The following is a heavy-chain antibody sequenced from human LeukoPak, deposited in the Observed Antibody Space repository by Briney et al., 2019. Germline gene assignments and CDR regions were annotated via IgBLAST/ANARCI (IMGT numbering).Heavy chain of an antibody. CDR3: ARASGVLRFLDWLGAFDI. D-gene: IGHD3-3*01. V-gene: IGHV4-59*01. J-gene: IGHJ3*02. CDR2: FYYTGST. Sequence: SGTLSLTCTVSGDSISNYYWSWIRQPPGKGLEWVGYFYYTGSTNYNPSLKSQFTISVDTSKNQFSLKLSSVSAADTAVYYCARASGVLRFLDWLGAFDIWGQGTMVTVSS. CDR1: GDSISNYY.